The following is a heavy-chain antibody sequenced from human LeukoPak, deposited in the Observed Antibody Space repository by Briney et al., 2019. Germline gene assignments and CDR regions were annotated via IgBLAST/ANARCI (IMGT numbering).Heavy chain of an antibody. CDR1: GFTFSSYE. J-gene: IGHJ5*02. D-gene: IGHD2-8*01. CDR2: ISSSGSTI. Sequence: GGSLRLSCAASGFTFSSYEMNWVRQAPGKGLEWVSYISSSGSTIYYADSVKGRFTISRDNAKNSLYLQMNSLRAEDTAVYYCAREYGPNWFDPWGQGTLVTVSS. CDR3: AREYGPNWFDP. V-gene: IGHV3-48*03.